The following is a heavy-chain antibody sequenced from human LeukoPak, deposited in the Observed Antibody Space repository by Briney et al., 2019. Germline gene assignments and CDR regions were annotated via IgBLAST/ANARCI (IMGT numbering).Heavy chain of an antibody. V-gene: IGHV3-66*02. D-gene: IGHD3-22*01. J-gene: IGHJ3*02. CDR3: ARVAYYYDSSGYYDAFDI. CDR2: IYSGGST. Sequence: GGSLRLSCAASGFTVSSNYMSWVRQAPGKGLEWVSVIYSGGSTSYADSVKGRFTISRDNSKNTLYLQMNSLRAEDTAVYYCARVAYYYDSSGYYDAFDIWGQGTMVTVSS. CDR1: GFTVSSNY.